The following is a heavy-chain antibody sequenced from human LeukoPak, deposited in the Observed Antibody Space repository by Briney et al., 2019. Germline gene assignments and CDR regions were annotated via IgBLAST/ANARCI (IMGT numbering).Heavy chain of an antibody. CDR1: GSTFSDYY. CDR2: ISSSGSTI. D-gene: IGHD3-22*01. CDR3: ARDRETLDSSGYATFN. V-gene: IGHV3-11*01. Sequence: KPGGSLRLCRAASGSTFSDYYMSWIRQAPGKGLEGVSYISSSGSTIYYADSVKGRFTISRDNAKNSLYLQMNSLRAEDTAVYYCARDRETLDSSGYATFNWGQGTLVTVSS. J-gene: IGHJ4*02.